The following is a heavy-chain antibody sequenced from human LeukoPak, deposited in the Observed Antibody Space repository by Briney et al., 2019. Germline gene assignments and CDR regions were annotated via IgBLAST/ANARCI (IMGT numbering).Heavy chain of an antibody. D-gene: IGHD2-21*01. Sequence: PSETLSPTCSVSGVSVTSASHYWGWVRQPPGKGLEWIGYIYNGGSTKYSASLRSRVSISVDTSENKVSLTLTSVTVADTAVYYCARVFISRPAFEDWGQGIWVAVS. V-gene: IGHV4-61*01. CDR3: ARVFISRPAFED. CDR1: GVSVTSASHY. CDR2: IYNGGST. J-gene: IGHJ4*02.